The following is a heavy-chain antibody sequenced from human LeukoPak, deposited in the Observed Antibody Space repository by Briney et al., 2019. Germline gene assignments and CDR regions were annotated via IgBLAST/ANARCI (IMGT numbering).Heavy chain of an antibody. J-gene: IGHJ2*01. CDR1: GYTFTSYA. D-gene: IGHD3-22*01. Sequence: VASVKVSCKASGYTFTSYAMNWVRQAPGQGLEWMGWINTNTGNPTYAQGFTGRFVFSLDTSVSTAYLQISSLKAEDTAVYYCARDSTHYDSSYDWYFDLWGRGTLVTVSS. V-gene: IGHV7-4-1*02. CDR2: INTNTGNP. CDR3: ARDSTHYDSSYDWYFDL.